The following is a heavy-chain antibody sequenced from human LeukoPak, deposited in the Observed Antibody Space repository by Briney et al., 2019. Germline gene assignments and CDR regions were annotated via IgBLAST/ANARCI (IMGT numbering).Heavy chain of an antibody. V-gene: IGHV4-61*09. CDR3: ARRVSGSGSYYNYYYYYMDV. D-gene: IGHD3-10*01. CDR2: FHTRGST. J-gene: IGHJ6*03. Sequence: SETLSLTCTVSGGSISSGSYYWTWIRQPAGKGLEWIGHFHTRGSTNYHPSLKSRVTISVDTSKNQFSLRLSSVTAADTAVYYCARRVSGSGSYYNYYYYYMDVWGKGTTVTISS. CDR1: GGSISSGSYY.